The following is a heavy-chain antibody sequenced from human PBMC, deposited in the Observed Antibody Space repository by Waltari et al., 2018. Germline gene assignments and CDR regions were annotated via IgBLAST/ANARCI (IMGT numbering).Heavy chain of an antibody. J-gene: IGHJ2*01. CDR2: ISGSGGST. Sequence: EVQLLESGGGLVQPGGSLRLSCAASGFTFSSYAMSWVRPAPGTGLEWVSAISGSGGSTYYADSVKGRFTISRDNSKNTLYLQMNSLRAEDTAVYYCAKDRSSGWYGPWRWYFDLWGRGTLVAVSS. V-gene: IGHV3-23*01. D-gene: IGHD6-19*01. CDR3: AKDRSSGWYGPWRWYFDL. CDR1: GFTFSSYA.